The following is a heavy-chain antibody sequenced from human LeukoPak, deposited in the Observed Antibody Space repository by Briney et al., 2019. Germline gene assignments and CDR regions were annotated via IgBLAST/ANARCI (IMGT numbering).Heavy chain of an antibody. J-gene: IGHJ4*02. D-gene: IGHD4-17*01. V-gene: IGHV3-23*01. CDR3: AGIPVSKTTVTIPPDY. CDR1: GFTFSSYA. Sequence: PGGSLRLSCAASGFTFSSYAMSWVRQAPGKGLEWVSAISGSGGSTYYADSVKGRFTISRDNSKNTLYLQMNSLRAEDTAVYYCAGIPVSKTTVTIPPDYWGQGTLVTVSS. CDR2: ISGSGGST.